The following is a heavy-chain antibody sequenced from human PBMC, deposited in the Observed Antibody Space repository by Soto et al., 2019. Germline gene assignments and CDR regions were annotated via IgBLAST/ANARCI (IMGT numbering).Heavy chain of an antibody. Sequence: GGSLRLSCTISGFTFGDDAMTWVRQAPGKGLEWVGFIRSKTYGGKTEYAASVKGRFTISRDDSKSIAYLQMNSLRTEDTAVYYCTRDGDYYASGTYGYFDYWGQGTLVTVSS. J-gene: IGHJ4*02. CDR2: IRSKTYGGKT. V-gene: IGHV3-49*04. D-gene: IGHD3-10*01. CDR1: GFTFGDDA. CDR3: TRDGDYYASGTYGYFDY.